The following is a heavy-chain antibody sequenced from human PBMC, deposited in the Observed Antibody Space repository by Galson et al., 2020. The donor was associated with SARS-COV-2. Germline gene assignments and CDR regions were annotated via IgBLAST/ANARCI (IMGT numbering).Heavy chain of an antibody. Sequence: GGSLRLSCAASGFTFSSYGMHWVRQAPGNGLEWVAVISYDGSNKYYADSVKGRFTISRDNSKNTLYLQMNSLRAEDTAVYYCAKALEVTMIVVVLGDDAFDIWGQGTMVTVSS. D-gene: IGHD3-22*01. CDR1: GFTFSSYG. CDR2: ISYDGSNK. J-gene: IGHJ3*02. V-gene: IGHV3-30*18. CDR3: AKALEVTMIVVVLGDDAFDI.